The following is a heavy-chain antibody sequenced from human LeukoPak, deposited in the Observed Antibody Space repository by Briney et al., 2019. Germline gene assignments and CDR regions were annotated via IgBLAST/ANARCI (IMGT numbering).Heavy chain of an antibody. CDR1: GFTFSSYS. Sequence: PGGSLRLSCAASGFTFSSYSMNWVRQAPGKGLEWVSSISSSSSYIYYADSVKGRFTISRDNAKNSLYLQMNSLRAEDTAVYYCARERYDSSGYYDAFDIWGQGTMVTVSS. D-gene: IGHD3-22*01. V-gene: IGHV3-21*01. CDR3: ARERYDSSGYYDAFDI. CDR2: ISSSSSYI. J-gene: IGHJ3*02.